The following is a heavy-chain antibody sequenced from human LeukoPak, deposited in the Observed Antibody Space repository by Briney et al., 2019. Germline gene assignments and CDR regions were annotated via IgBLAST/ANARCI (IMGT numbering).Heavy chain of an antibody. V-gene: IGHV3-23*01. CDR2: ISGSGGGT. CDR1: GFTFSSSA. CDR3: ARMEADIVVVPAASFDY. J-gene: IGHJ4*02. Sequence: GGSLRLSCAASGFTFSSSAMDWVRQAPGKGLEWVSAISGSGGGTYYADSVKGRFTISRDYSKNTLYLQMNSLRAEDTAVYYCARMEADIVVVPAASFDYWGQGTLVTVSS. D-gene: IGHD2-2*01.